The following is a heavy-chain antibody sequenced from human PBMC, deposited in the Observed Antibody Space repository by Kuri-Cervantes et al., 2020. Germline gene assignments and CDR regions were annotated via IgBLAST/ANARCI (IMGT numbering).Heavy chain of an antibody. CDR1: GLPFSKFW. Sequence: ETLSLTCAMSGLPFSKFWMNWVRQAPGKGLEWVANIKQDGSEKYYVDSVKGRFTTSRDNAKNSLYLQMNSLRAEDTAVYYCATHLGGYYFDYWGQGTLVTVSS. CDR3: ATHLGGYYFDY. D-gene: IGHD3-16*01. J-gene: IGHJ4*02. CDR2: IKQDGSEK. V-gene: IGHV3-7*01.